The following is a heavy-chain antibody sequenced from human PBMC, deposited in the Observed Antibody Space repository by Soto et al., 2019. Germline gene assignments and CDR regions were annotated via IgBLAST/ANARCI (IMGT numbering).Heavy chain of an antibody. CDR1: GGTFSSYA. D-gene: IGHD3-22*01. Sequence: SVKVSCKASGGTFSSYAISWVRQAPGQGLEWMGGIIPIFGTANYAQKFQGRVTITADESTSTAYMELSSLRSEDTAVYYCARGSRRDYYDSSGYYQAYYYGMDVWGQGTTVTVSS. CDR2: IIPIFGTA. CDR3: ARGSRRDYYDSSGYYQAYYYGMDV. J-gene: IGHJ6*02. V-gene: IGHV1-69*13.